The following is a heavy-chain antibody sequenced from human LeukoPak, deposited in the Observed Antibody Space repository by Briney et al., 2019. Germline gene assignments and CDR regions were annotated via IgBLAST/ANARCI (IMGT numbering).Heavy chain of an antibody. J-gene: IGHJ4*02. D-gene: IGHD4-23*01. Sequence: KAGGSLRLSGAASGFTFSSYSMNWVRQAPGKGLEWVSSISSSSSYIYYADSVKGRFTISRDNAKNSLYLQMNSLRAEDTAVYYCARDPFTVVTPGDDYWGQGTLVTVSS. CDR2: ISSSSSYI. CDR3: ARDPFTVVTPGDDY. CDR1: GFTFSSYS. V-gene: IGHV3-21*01.